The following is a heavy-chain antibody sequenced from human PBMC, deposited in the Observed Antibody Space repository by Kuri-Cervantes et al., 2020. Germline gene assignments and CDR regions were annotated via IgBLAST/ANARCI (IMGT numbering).Heavy chain of an antibody. D-gene: IGHD4-23*01. Sequence: GGSLRLSCAASGFTFNTYYMSWVRQAPGRGLEWLSLISSSSSPIYYADSVRGRFTSSRDNAKNALYLQMNSLRDVDTAVYYCARYHDYGGNVGPKVDHWGQGTLVTVSS. CDR1: GFTFNTYY. CDR2: ISSSSSPI. CDR3: ARYHDYGGNVGPKVDH. J-gene: IGHJ4*02. V-gene: IGHV3-48*02.